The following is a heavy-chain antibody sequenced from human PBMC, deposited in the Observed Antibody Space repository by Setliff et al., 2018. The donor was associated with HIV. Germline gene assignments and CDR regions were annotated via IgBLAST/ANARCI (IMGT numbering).Heavy chain of an antibody. CDR1: GGSISSGSYY. J-gene: IGHJ3*02. CDR3: ARASVGATGLYAFDI. CDR2: IYTSGST. Sequence: SLTCTVSGGSISSGSYYWSWIRRPAGKGLEWIGHIYTSGSTNYNPSLKSRVTISVDTSKTQFSLRLNSLTATDTALYYCARASVGATGLYAFDIWGQGTVVTVSS. V-gene: IGHV4-61*09. D-gene: IGHD1-26*01.